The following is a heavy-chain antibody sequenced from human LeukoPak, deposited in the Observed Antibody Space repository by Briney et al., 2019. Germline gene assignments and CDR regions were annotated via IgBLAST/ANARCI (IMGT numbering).Heavy chain of an antibody. CDR2: INHSGST. Sequence: PSETLSLTCAVYGGSFSGYYWSWIRQPPGKGLEWIGEINHSGSTNYNPSLKSRVTISVDTSKNQFSLKLNSVTAADTAVYYCARGKRWRSSFDHWGQGTLVTVSS. D-gene: IGHD2-21*01. CDR1: GGSFSGYY. CDR3: ARGKRWRSSFDH. J-gene: IGHJ4*02. V-gene: IGHV4-34*01.